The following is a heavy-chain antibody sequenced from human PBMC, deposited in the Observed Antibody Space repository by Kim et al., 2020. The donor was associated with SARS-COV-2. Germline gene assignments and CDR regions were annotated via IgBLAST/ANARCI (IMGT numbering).Heavy chain of an antibody. J-gene: IGHJ4*02. V-gene: IGHV3-30*01. D-gene: IGHD2-15*01. CDR3: ASSEGYCSGGSCYDY. Sequence: DSVKGRFTISRDNSKNTLYLQMNSLRAEDTAVYYCASSEGYCSGGSCYDYWGQGTLVTVSS.